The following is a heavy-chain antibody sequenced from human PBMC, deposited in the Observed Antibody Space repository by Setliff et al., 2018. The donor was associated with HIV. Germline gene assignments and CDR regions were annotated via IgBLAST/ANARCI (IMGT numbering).Heavy chain of an antibody. V-gene: IGHV4-59*11. J-gene: IGHJ4*02. CDR3: ARGIQHVVVVTAVRYFDS. Sequence: SETLSLTCTVSGGSISSHYWSWIRQPPGKGLEWIGGIYYSGSTNYNPSLKSRVTLSLDTSKNQFSLKLSSVTAADTAVYYCARGIQHVVVVTAVRYFDSWGQGTLVTVSS. CDR1: GGSISSHY. CDR2: IYYSGST. D-gene: IGHD2-21*02.